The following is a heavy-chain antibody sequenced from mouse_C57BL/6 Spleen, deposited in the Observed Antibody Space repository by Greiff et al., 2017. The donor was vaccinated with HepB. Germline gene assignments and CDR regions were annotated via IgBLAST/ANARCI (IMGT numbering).Heavy chain of an antibody. V-gene: IGHV1-64*01. Sequence: QVQLQQPGAELVKPGASVKLSCKASGYTFTSYWMHWVKQRPGQGLEWIGMIHPNSGSTNYNEKFKSKATLTVDKSSSTAYMKLSSLTSEDSAVYYCAREALWDYGSSYPWYFDVWGTGTTVTVTS. D-gene: IGHD1-1*01. CDR2: IHPNSGST. J-gene: IGHJ1*03. CDR1: GYTFTSYW. CDR3: AREALWDYGSSYPWYFDV.